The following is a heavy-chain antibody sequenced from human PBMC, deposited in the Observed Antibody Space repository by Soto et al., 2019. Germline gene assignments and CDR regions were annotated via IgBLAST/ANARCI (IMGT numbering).Heavy chain of an antibody. V-gene: IGHV1-69*13. CDR2: IIPIFGTA. CDR1: GGTFSSYA. Sequence: SVKVSCKASGGTFSSYAISWVRQAPGQGLEWMGGIIPIFGTANYAQKFQGRVTITADESTSTAYMELSSLRSEDTAVYYCASSMVRGASNFDYWGQGTLVTVSS. CDR3: ASSMVRGASNFDY. J-gene: IGHJ4*02. D-gene: IGHD3-10*01.